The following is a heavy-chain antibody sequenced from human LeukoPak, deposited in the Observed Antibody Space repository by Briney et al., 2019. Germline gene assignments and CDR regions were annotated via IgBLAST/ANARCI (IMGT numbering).Heavy chain of an antibody. Sequence: SETLSLTCTVSGGSISSSSYYWGWIRQPPGKGLEWIGTIYYSGSTYYNPSLKSRVTISVDTSKNQFSLELSSVTAADTAVYYCARLSWEMATISHALDIWGQGTMVTVSS. CDR2: IYYSGST. V-gene: IGHV4-39*01. D-gene: IGHD5-24*01. J-gene: IGHJ3*02. CDR1: GGSISSSSYY. CDR3: ARLSWEMATISHALDI.